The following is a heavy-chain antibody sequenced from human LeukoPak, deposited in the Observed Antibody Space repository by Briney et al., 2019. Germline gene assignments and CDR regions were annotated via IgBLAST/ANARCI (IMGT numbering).Heavy chain of an antibody. J-gene: IGHJ5*02. D-gene: IGHD2-2*01. Sequence: PSETLSLTCAVSGYSISSAYYWGWIRQPPGKGLEWIETISHSGTTYFNASLKRRVTIFLDTSKNQFSLNLNSVTAADTSVYYCARFGSTSGSGFDPWGQGTLATVSS. CDR3: ARFGSTSGSGFDP. CDR1: GYSISSAYY. V-gene: IGHV4-38-2*01. CDR2: ISHSGTT.